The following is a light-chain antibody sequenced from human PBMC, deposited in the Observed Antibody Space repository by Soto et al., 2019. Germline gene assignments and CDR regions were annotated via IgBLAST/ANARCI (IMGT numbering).Light chain of an antibody. CDR2: EVS. CDR3: CSYAGSSYV. J-gene: IGLJ1*01. CDR1: SSDVGSYNL. V-gene: IGLV2-23*02. Sequence: QSALTQPASVSGSPGQSITISCTGTSSDVGSYNLVSWYQQHPGKAPKLMIYEVSKRPSGVSNRSSGSKSGNTASLTISGLQAEDEADYYCCSYAGSSYVFGTGTKLTVL.